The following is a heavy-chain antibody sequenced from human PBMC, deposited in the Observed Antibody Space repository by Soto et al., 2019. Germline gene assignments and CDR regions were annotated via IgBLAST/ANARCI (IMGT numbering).Heavy chain of an antibody. J-gene: IGHJ3*02. CDR2: ISAYNGIA. D-gene: IGHD6-6*01. V-gene: IGHV1-18*01. Sequence: GASVKVSCKASGYTFTSYGISWVRQAPGQGLEWMGWISAYNGIANYTQKFQGRVTITADKSTSTAYMELSSLRSEDTAVYYCARDKIAARGLGFGDGIGPRMGNAFDIWGQGTMVTVSS. CDR3: ARDKIAARGLGFGDGIGPRMGNAFDI. CDR1: GYTFTSYG.